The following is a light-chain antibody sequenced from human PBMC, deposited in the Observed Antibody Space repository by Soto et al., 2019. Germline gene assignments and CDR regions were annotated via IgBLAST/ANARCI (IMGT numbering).Light chain of an antibody. V-gene: IGKV3-11*01. CDR3: QQRSNWL. CDR2: DAS. CDR1: QSVSRY. J-gene: IGKJ3*01. Sequence: EIVLTQSPATLSLSPGERATLSCRASQSVSRYLAWYQQKPGQAPRLLIYDASNRATGIPARFSGSGSGTEITLTISSLEPEDVAFYYCQQRSNWLFGPGTKVDIK.